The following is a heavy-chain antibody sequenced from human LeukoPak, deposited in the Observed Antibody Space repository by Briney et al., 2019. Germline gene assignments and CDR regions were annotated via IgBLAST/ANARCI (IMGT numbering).Heavy chain of an antibody. D-gene: IGHD3-9*01. CDR1: GGSFSGYY. CDR2: INHSGST. CDR3: AREGDGRYFDWLSPFDY. J-gene: IGHJ4*02. Sequence: SETLSLTCAVYGGSFSGYYWSWIRQPPGKGLEWIGEINHSGSTNYNPSLKSRVTISVDTSKNQFSLKLSSVTAADTAVYYCAREGDGRYFDWLSPFDYWGQGTLVTVSS. V-gene: IGHV4-34*01.